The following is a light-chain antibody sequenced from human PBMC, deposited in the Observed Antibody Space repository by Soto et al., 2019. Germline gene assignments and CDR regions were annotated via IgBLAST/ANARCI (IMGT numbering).Light chain of an antibody. CDR1: QSVSSN. CDR2: GAS. V-gene: IGKV3-15*01. J-gene: IGKJ4*01. Sequence: IGVRQEPSTLSLSPGAKTTLSCRASQSVSSNLAWYQQKPGQAPRLLIYGASTRATGIPARFSGSGSETEFTLTITSLQPEDVATYYCQQCRDVPLTFGGGTKVDI. CDR3: QQCRDVPLT.